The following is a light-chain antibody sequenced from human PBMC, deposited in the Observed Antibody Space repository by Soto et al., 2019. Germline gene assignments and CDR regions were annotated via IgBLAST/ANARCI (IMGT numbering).Light chain of an antibody. CDR1: SSDGGGYNF. CDR2: EVT. J-gene: IGLJ1*01. V-gene: IGLV2-8*01. Sequence: QSALTQPPSASGSPGQSVTISCTGTSSDGGGYNFVSWYQHNPGKAPQLIIYEVTKRPSGVPDRFSGSKSGNTASLTVSGLQAEYEADYYCSSYVGSHNYVFGTGTKVTVL. CDR3: SSYVGSHNYV.